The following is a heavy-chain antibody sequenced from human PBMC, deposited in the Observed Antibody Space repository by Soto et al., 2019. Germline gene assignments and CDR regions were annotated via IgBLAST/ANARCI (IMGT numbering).Heavy chain of an antibody. J-gene: IGHJ5*02. D-gene: IGHD1-26*01. V-gene: IGHV1-18*04. CDR1: GYTFTSYG. CDR3: ARSMWERAPGGFDP. Sequence: ASVKVSCKASGYTFTSYGISWVRQAPGQGLEWMGWISAYNGNTNYAQKLQGRVTLTTDTSTSTAYMELRRLRSDDTAVSYCARSMWERAPGGFDPWGEVSLVTVAS. CDR2: ISAYNGNT.